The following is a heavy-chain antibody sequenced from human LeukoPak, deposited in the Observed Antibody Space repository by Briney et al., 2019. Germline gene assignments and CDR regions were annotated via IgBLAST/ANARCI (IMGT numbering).Heavy chain of an antibody. D-gene: IGHD3-22*01. CDR2: IYWDDAK. CDR1: GFSLSTSGVG. J-gene: IGHJ4*02. CDR3: AHSSTDYYDSSGLFDY. Sequence: SAPKLVNPTHTLTLTCTFSGFSLSTSGVGVGWIRQPPANTLEWLELIYWDDAKRYSPSLKSRLTITKDTSKNEVVLTMTNMDPVDTATYYCAHSSTDYYDSSGLFDYWGQGTLVTVSS. V-gene: IGHV2-5*02.